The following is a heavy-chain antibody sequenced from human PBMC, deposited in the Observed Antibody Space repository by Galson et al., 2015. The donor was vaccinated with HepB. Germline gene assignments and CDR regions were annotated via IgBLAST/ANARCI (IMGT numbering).Heavy chain of an antibody. J-gene: IGHJ4*02. CDR2: ISAYNGNT. Sequence: SVKVSCKASGSTFTSYGISWVRQAPGQGLEWMGWISAYNGNTNYAQKLQGRVTMTTDTSTSTAYMELRSLRSDDTAVYYCARFVSSGSYYKFDYWGQGTLVTVSS. CDR1: GSTFTSYG. D-gene: IGHD3-10*01. CDR3: ARFVSSGSYYKFDY. V-gene: IGHV1-18*01.